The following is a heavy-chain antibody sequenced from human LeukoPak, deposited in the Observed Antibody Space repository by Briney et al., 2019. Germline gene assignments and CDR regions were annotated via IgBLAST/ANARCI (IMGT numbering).Heavy chain of an antibody. CDR1: GGTFSSYA. CDR2: INPSGGST. V-gene: IGHV1-46*01. Sequence: GSSVKVSCKASGGTFSSYAISWVRQAPGQGLEWMGIINPSGGSTSYAQKFQGRVTMTRDMSTSTVYMELSSLRSEDTAVYYCAREEQWLVLGYFQHWGQGTLVTVSS. CDR3: AREEQWLVLGYFQH. J-gene: IGHJ1*01. D-gene: IGHD6-19*01.